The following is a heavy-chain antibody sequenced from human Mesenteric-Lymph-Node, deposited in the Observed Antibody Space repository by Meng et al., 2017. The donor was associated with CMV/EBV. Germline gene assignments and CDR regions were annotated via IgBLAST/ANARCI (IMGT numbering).Heavy chain of an antibody. CDR3: AKQGYCGSTGCSASFDA. Sequence: YAFSDHYLHRVRQPPGPGLEWIGRIHPHHGVTVSAQKFQGRVIMTRDTSISTAYMELSRLRSDDTAVYFCAKQGYCGSTGCSASFDAWGQGTLVTVSS. CDR1: YAFSDHY. D-gene: IGHD2-2*01. J-gene: IGHJ4*02. CDR2: IHPHHGVT. V-gene: IGHV1-2*06.